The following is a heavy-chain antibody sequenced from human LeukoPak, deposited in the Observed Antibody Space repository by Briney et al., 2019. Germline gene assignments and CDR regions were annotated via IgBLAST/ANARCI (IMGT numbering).Heavy chain of an antibody. CDR2: ISYDGSNK. Sequence: GGSLRLSCAASGFTFSSYGMHWVRQAPGKGLEWVAVISYDGSNKYYADSVKGRFTISRDNSKNTLYLQMNSLRAEDTAVYYCAKTAGVVATIHYYYYGMDVWGQGTTVTVSS. D-gene: IGHD5-12*01. CDR1: GFTFSSYG. J-gene: IGHJ6*02. V-gene: IGHV3-30*18. CDR3: AKTAGVVATIHYYYYGMDV.